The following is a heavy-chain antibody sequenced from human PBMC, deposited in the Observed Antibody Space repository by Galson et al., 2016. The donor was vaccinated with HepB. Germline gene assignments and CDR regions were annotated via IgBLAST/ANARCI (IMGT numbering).Heavy chain of an antibody. J-gene: IGHJ6*02. D-gene: IGHD3-9*01. CDR3: AKESYYDILTGPTYYYYCMDG. CDR2: ITTHGDST. Sequence: SLRLSCAGSGFTFSEHNIHWVRQAPGKGLEYVSGITTHGDSTYYADSVKGRFTISRENSKNTLHLQMNRLRAEDPAVYYCAKESYYDILTGPTYYYYCMDGWGQGTTGTVSS. CDR1: GFTFSEHN. V-gene: IGHV3-64*04.